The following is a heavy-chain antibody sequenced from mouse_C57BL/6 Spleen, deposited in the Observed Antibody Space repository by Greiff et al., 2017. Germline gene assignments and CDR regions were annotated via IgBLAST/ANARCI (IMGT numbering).Heavy chain of an antibody. CDR2: IYPSDSYT. V-gene: IGHV1-69*01. CDR1: GYTFTSYW. Sequence: QVQLQQPGAELVMPGASVKLSCKASGYTFTSYWMHWVKQRPGQGLEWIGEIYPSDSYTNYNQKFKGKATLTVDKSSSTAYMQLSSLTSEDSAVYYCARYYGSREYYFDYWGQGTTLTVSS. J-gene: IGHJ2*01. CDR3: ARYYGSREYYFDY. D-gene: IGHD1-1*01.